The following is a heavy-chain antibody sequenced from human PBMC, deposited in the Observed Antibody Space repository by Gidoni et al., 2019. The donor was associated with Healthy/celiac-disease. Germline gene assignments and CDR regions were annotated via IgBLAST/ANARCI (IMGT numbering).Heavy chain of an antibody. D-gene: IGHD3-22*01. CDR2: IYYSGST. CDR1: GGSISSSSYY. V-gene: IGHV4-39*07. Sequence: QLQLQESGPGLVKPSETLSLTCTVPGGSISSSSYYWGWIRQPPGKGLEWIGSIYYSGSTYYNPSLKSRVTISVDTSKNQFSLKLSSVTAADTAVYYCASIVSGYYDSSGYYYTNYFDYWGQGTLVTVSS. CDR3: ASIVSGYYDSSGYYYTNYFDY. J-gene: IGHJ4*02.